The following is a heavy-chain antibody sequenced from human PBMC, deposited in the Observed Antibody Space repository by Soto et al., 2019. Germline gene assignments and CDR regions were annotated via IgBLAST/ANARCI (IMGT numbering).Heavy chain of an antibody. CDR3: ARHLRFLEWEFDP. CDR2: IYYSGST. J-gene: IGHJ5*02. D-gene: IGHD3-3*01. CDR1: GGSISSSSSY. Sequence: SETLSLTCTVSGGSISSSSSYWGWIRQPPGKGLEWIGSIYYSGSTYYNPSLKSRVTISVDTSKNQFSLKLSSVTAADTAVYYCARHLRFLEWEFDPWGQGTLVTVSS. V-gene: IGHV4-39*01.